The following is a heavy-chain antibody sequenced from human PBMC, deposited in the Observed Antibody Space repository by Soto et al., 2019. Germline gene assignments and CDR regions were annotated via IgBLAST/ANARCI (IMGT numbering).Heavy chain of an antibody. CDR1: GFTFSSYA. V-gene: IGHV3-23*01. J-gene: IGHJ4*02. CDR2: ISGSGGST. D-gene: IGHD3-3*01. Sequence: EVQLLESGGGLVQPGGSLRLSCAASGFTFSSYAMSWVRQAPGKGLEWVSAISGSGGSTYYADSVKGRFTISRDNSRNTLYLQMNSLRDEDTAVYYCAKAIDYDFWSDKDYWGQGTLVTVSS. CDR3: AKAIDYDFWSDKDY.